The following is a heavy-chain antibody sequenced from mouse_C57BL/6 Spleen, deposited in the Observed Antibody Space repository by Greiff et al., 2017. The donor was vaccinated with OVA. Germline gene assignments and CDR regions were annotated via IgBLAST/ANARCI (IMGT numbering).Heavy chain of an antibody. CDR1: GFTFTDYY. Sequence: EVMLVESGGGLVQPGGSLSLSCAASGFTFTDYYMSWVRQPPGKALEWLGFIRNKANGYTTEYSASVKGRFTISRDNSQSILYLQMNARRAEDNATYDCARSTVPHWYFDVWGTGTTVTVSS. CDR2: IRNKANGYTT. J-gene: IGHJ1*03. CDR3: ARSTVPHWYFDV. V-gene: IGHV7-3*01.